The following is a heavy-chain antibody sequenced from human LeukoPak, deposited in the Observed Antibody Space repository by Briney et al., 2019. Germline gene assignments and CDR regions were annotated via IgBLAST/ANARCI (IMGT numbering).Heavy chain of an antibody. Sequence: SGRSLRLSCAASGFTFSSYAMHWVRQAPGMGLEWVAVISYDGSNKYYADSVKGRFTISRDNSKNTLYLQMNSLRAEDTAVYYCARARGGQQLVVDYWGQGTLVTVSS. CDR2: ISYDGSNK. V-gene: IGHV3-30*04. J-gene: IGHJ4*02. CDR1: GFTFSSYA. CDR3: ARARGGQQLVVDY. D-gene: IGHD6-13*01.